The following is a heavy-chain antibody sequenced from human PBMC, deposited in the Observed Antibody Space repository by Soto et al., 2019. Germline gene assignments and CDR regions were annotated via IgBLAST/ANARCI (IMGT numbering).Heavy chain of an antibody. CDR3: ARCSSASTYIDS. Sequence: QVQLQESGPGLVKPSETLSLTCAVSGGSVNSGTYYWSWIRQPPGKGLEWIGYLYNTGSSDYNPSLNSRVTISVDTSKNHFSLILCSVTAADTAVYFCARCSSASTYIDSWGQGTLVTVSS. CDR1: GGSVNSGTYY. V-gene: IGHV4-61*03. D-gene: IGHD6-13*01. J-gene: IGHJ4*02. CDR2: LYNTGSS.